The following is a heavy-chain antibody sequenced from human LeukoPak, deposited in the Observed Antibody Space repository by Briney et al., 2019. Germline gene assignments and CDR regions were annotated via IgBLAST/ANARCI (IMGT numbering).Heavy chain of an antibody. CDR2: ISGSGGST. Sequence: GGSLRLSCAASGFTFSSYAMSWVRQAPGKGLEWASAISGSGGSTYYADSVKGRFTISRDNSKNTLYLQMNSLRAEDTAVYYCAKAGGSYNWNYEGAWFDPWGQGTLVTVSS. D-gene: IGHD1-7*01. CDR1: GFTFSSYA. J-gene: IGHJ5*02. CDR3: AKAGGSYNWNYEGAWFDP. V-gene: IGHV3-23*01.